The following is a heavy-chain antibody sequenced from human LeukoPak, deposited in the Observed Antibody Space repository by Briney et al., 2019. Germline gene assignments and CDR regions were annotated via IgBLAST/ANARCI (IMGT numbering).Heavy chain of an antibody. D-gene: IGHD3-10*01. J-gene: IGHJ1*01. V-gene: IGHV3-74*01. CDR3: ARVSGLGMNEYYQH. CDR1: GLTFSNSW. Sequence: GGSLRLSCAASGLTFSNSWMHWVRHAPGKGLVRVSRINNEGTTISYADSVKGRFTISRDNAKNTLYLQMNSLRAEDTAVYYCARVSGLGMNEYYQHWGQGTLVTVAS. CDR2: INNEGTTI.